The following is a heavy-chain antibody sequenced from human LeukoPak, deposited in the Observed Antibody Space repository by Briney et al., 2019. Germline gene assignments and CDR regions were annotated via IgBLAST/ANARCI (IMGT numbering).Heavy chain of an antibody. CDR1: GGSISSGSYY. Sequence: SQTLSLTCTVSGGSISSGSYYWSWIRQPAGKGLEWIGRIYTSGSTNYNPSLKSRVTISVDTSKNQFSLKLSSVTAADPAVYYCASSLGTYYYDSSGYYRSDDYWGQGTLVTVSS. J-gene: IGHJ4*02. CDR3: ASSLGTYYYDSSGYYRSDDY. CDR2: IYTSGST. V-gene: IGHV4-61*02. D-gene: IGHD3-22*01.